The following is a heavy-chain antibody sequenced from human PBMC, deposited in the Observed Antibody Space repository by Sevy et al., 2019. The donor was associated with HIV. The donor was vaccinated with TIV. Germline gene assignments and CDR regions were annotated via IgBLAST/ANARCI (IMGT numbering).Heavy chain of an antibody. CDR3: ASGYNSAWYRF. D-gene: IGHD6-13*01. CDR2: IYLSDTT. J-gene: IGHJ4*02. Sequence: SETLSLTCSVSGASVSSGTYYWSWIRQTPGRGLEWIGYIYLSDTTYYNSSPQRRTTISVDTSKNQFSLTLTSVTAADTALYFCASGYNSAWYRFWGQGTLVTVSS. CDR1: GASVSSGTYY. V-gene: IGHV4-30-4*01.